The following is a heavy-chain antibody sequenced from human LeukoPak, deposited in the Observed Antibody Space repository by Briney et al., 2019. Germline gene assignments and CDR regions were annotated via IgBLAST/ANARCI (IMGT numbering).Heavy chain of an antibody. J-gene: IGHJ4*02. CDR3: ATVGFVTMVRGVSY. CDR2: FDPEDGET. D-gene: IGHD3-10*01. V-gene: IGHV1-24*01. Sequence: GASVKVSCKVSGYTLTELSMHWVRQAPGKGLEWMGGFDPEDGETIYAQKFQGRVTMTEDTSTDTVYMELSSLRSEDTAVYYCATVGFVTMVRGVSYWGQGTLVTVSS. CDR1: GYTLTELS.